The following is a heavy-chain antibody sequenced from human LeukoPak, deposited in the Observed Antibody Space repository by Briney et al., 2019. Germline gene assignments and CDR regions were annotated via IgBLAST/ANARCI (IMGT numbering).Heavy chain of an antibody. D-gene: IGHD6-13*01. V-gene: IGHV4-34*01. CDR3: ARLSIAAAGTRVYYYYGMVV. CDR2: INHSGST. Sequence: PSETLSLTCAVYGGSFSGYYWSWIRQPPGKGLEWIGEINHSGSTNYNPSLKSRVTISVDTSKNQFSLKLSSMTAADTAVYYCARLSIAAAGTRVYYYYGMVVWGQGTTVTVSS. CDR1: GGSFSGYY. J-gene: IGHJ6*02.